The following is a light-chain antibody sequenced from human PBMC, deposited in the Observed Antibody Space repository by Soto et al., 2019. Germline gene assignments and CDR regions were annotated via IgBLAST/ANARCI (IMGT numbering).Light chain of an antibody. CDR1: RSVSNF. CDR2: DVS. CDR3: QQRDSWPLT. Sequence: EVVLTQSPVTLSLSPGERATLSCRASRSVSNFLAWYQHKPGQAPRLLIYDVSNRATGIPARFTGSGSGTDFTLTISSLAPEDFAVYYCQQRDSWPLTFGGGTKVDIK. J-gene: IGKJ4*01. V-gene: IGKV3-11*01.